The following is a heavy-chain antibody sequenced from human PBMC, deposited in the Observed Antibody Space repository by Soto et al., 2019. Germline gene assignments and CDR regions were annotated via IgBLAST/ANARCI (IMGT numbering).Heavy chain of an antibody. J-gene: IGHJ6*02. CDR1: GFTFSDYY. CDR3: ARGGRVTTVSQLYYYYGMDV. Sequence: QVQLVESGGGLVKPGGSLRLSCAASGFTFSDYYMSWIRQAPGKGLEWVSYISSSSSHTNYADSVKGRFTISRDNAKNSLSLQMNSLRAEDTAVYYCARGGRVTTVSQLYYYYGMDVWGQGTTVTVSS. V-gene: IGHV3-11*05. CDR2: ISSSSSHT. D-gene: IGHD4-17*01.